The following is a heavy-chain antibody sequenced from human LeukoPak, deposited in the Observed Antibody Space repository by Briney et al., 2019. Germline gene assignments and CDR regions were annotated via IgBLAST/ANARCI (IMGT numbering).Heavy chain of an antibody. CDR3: ARDPLGDAFDY. Sequence: ASVTVSCTASGYTFTGYYMHWVRQAPGQGLEWMGRINPNSGGTNYAQKFQGRVTMTRDTSISTAYMELSRLRSDDTAVYYCARDPLGDAFDYWGQGTLVTVSS. CDR2: INPNSGGT. D-gene: IGHD3-16*01. V-gene: IGHV1-2*06. CDR1: GYTFTGYY. J-gene: IGHJ4*02.